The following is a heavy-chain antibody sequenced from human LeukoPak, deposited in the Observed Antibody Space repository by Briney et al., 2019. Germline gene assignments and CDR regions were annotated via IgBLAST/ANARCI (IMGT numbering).Heavy chain of an antibody. CDR3: ARGAHYYDGTTYYPPIDY. V-gene: IGHV3-48*03. CDR2: ISSTGTTI. CDR1: GFTFSDYE. J-gene: IGHJ4*02. Sequence: GGSLRLSCAASGFTFSDYEMNWVRQAPGKGLEWVSYISSTGTTIYYPDSVKGRFTISRDNAKNSLYLQLNSLRAEDTAVYYCARGAHYYDGTTYYPPIDYWGQGTLVTVSS. D-gene: IGHD3-22*01.